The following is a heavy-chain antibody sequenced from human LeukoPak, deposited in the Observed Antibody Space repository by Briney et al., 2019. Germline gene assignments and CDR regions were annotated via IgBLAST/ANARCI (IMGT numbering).Heavy chain of an antibody. V-gene: IGHV3-43D*03. CDR1: GFTFDDYA. Sequence: GGSLRLSCAASGFTFDDYAMRWVRQAPGKGLEWVSGISWNSGSTYYADSVKGRFTLSRDNSKNSLYLQMSSLTPEDTALYYCAKDALPIVGATRGLDYWGQGTLVTVSS. D-gene: IGHD1-26*01. CDR3: AKDALPIVGATRGLDY. J-gene: IGHJ4*02. CDR2: ISWNSGST.